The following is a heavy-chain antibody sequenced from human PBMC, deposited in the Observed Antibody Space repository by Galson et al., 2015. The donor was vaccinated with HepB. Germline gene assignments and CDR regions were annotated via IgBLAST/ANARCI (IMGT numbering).Heavy chain of an antibody. CDR1: GFTFSSYT. Sequence: SLRHSCAAFGFTFSSYTMNWARQAPGKGLEWVSYISSNSSTVYYADSVKGRFTISRDYAKNSLYLEMNSLRAEDTAVYYCARGTRGSFPNSLGYWGQGTLVTVSS. J-gene: IGHJ4*02. CDR2: ISSNSSTV. CDR3: ARGTRGSFPNSLGY. D-gene: IGHD1-26*01. V-gene: IGHV3-48*04.